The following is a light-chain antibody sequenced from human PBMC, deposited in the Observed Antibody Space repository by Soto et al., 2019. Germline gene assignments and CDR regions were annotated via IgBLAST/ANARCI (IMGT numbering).Light chain of an antibody. CDR3: SSYAGSNTV. CDR1: SSDVGGYNY. J-gene: IGLJ2*01. Sequence: QSALTQPPSASGSPGQSVTISCTGTSSDVGGYNYVSWYQQHPGKAPKLLIYEVSKRPSGVPDRFSGSKSDNTASLTVSGRQAEDEADYYCSSYAGSNTVFGGGTKLTVL. CDR2: EVS. V-gene: IGLV2-8*01.